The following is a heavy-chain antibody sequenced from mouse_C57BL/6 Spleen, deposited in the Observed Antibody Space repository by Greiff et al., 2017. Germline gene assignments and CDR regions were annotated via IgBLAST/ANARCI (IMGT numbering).Heavy chain of an antibody. CDR1: GYTFTSYW. J-gene: IGHJ4*01. CDR2: IHPNSGST. Sequence: VQLQQPGAELVKPGASVKLSCKASGYTFTSYWMHWVKQRPGQGLEWIGMIHPNSGSTNYNEKFKSKATLTVDNSSSTAYMQLSSLTSEDSAVYYCAREEDGYYGNYAMDYWGQGTSVTVSS. D-gene: IGHD2-3*01. CDR3: AREEDGYYGNYAMDY. V-gene: IGHV1-64*01.